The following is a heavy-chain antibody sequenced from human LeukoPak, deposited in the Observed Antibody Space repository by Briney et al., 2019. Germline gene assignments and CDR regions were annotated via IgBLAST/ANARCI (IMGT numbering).Heavy chain of an antibody. CDR3: ATTPGGEWWNS. CDR2: ISYDGSNK. CDR1: GFTFSSYG. V-gene: IGHV3-30*03. D-gene: IGHD2-15*01. Sequence: GGSLRLSCAASGFTFSSYGMHWVRQAPGKGLEWVAVISYDGSNKYYADSVKGRFTVSRDNAKNSLYLQMNSLRAEDTAVYYCATTPGGEWWNSWGQGMLVTVSS. J-gene: IGHJ5*02.